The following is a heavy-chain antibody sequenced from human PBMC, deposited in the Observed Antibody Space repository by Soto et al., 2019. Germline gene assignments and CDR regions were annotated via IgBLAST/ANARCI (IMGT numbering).Heavy chain of an antibody. CDR2: ISSSGSTI. V-gene: IGHV3-11*01. CDR3: ARLDGNGYASSGYYYYSYGMDV. CDR1: GFTFSDYY. D-gene: IGHD3-22*01. Sequence: QVPLVESGGGLVKPGGSLRLSCAASGFTFSDYYMSWIRQAPGKGLEWVSYISSSGSTIYYADSVKGRFTISRDNAKTSLYLQVNSLRAEATAVYYCARLDGNGYASSGYYYYSYGMDVWGQGTTVTVSS. J-gene: IGHJ6*02.